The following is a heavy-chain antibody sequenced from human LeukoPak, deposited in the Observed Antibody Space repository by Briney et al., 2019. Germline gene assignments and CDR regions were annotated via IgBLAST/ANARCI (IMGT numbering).Heavy chain of an antibody. CDR2: ISACNGNS. Sequence: ASVKVSCKASGYTFTTYGVSWVRQAPGQGLEWMGWISACNGNSNYAQKLQGRVTMTTDTSTTTAYMELRSLRSDDTAVYYCARAGFSSGWPFDYWGQGTLVTVSS. CDR1: GYTFTTYG. CDR3: ARAGFSSGWPFDY. V-gene: IGHV1-18*01. J-gene: IGHJ4*02. D-gene: IGHD6-19*01.